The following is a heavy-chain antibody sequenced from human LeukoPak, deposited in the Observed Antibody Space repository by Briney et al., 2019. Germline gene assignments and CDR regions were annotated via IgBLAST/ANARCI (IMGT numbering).Heavy chain of an antibody. CDR3: ARGSTTVD. CDR2: IRYDGSNK. CDR1: GFTFSSYG. D-gene: IGHD4-23*01. Sequence: PGGSLILSCGASGFTFSSYGMHSVRQDPGKGLEWVAFIRYDGSNKYYADSVKGRFTISRDNAKNSLYLQMNSLRAEDTAVYYCARGSTTVDWGQGTLVTVSS. V-gene: IGHV3-30*02. J-gene: IGHJ4*02.